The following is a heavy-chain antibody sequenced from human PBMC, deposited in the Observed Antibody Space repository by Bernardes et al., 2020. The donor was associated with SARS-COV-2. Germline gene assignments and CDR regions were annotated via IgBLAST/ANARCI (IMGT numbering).Heavy chain of an antibody. D-gene: IGHD1-1*01. CDR3: AVVRTATLDY. V-gene: IGHV3-74*01. J-gene: IGHJ4*02. CDR2: INSDGSST. Sequence: GGSLRLSCGASGFTFSSFRMHWVRQAPGKGLMWVSNINSDGSSTTYADSVKGRFTVSRDNAQNTLYLHMNSLRVEDTAVYYCAVVRTATLDYWGQGTLVTVSS. CDR1: GFTFSSFR.